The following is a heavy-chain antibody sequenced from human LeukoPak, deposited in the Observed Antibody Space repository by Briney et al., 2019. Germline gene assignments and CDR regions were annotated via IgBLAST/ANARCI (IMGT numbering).Heavy chain of an antibody. CDR2: ISAYNGNT. CDR1: GGTFSSYA. J-gene: IGHJ4*02. CDR3: ARGITGTTAAAFDY. Sequence: ASVKVSCKASGGTFSSYAISWVRQAPGQGLEWMGWISAYNGNTNYAQKLQGRVTMTTDTSTSTAYMELRSLRSDDTAVYYCARGITGTTAAAFDYWGQGTLVTVSS. D-gene: IGHD1-14*01. V-gene: IGHV1-18*01.